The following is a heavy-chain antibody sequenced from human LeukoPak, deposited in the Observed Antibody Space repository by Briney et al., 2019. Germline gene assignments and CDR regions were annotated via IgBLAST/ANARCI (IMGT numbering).Heavy chain of an antibody. CDR2: IYYSGST. Sequence: PSETLSLTCTVSGGPISSYYWSWIRQPPGKGLEWIGYIYYSGSTNYNPSLKSRVTISVDTSKNQFSLKLSSVTAADTAVYYCAIAVAGTGAAFDIWGQGTMVTVSS. J-gene: IGHJ3*02. V-gene: IGHV4-59*01. D-gene: IGHD6-19*01. CDR3: AIAVAGTGAAFDI. CDR1: GGPISSYY.